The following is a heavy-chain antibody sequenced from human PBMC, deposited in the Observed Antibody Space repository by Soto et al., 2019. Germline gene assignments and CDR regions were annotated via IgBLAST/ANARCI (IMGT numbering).Heavy chain of an antibody. D-gene: IGHD3-22*01. CDR2: INHSGST. J-gene: IGHJ6*02. CDR1: GGSFSGYY. Sequence: KSSETLSLTCAVYGGSFSGYYWSWIRQPPGKGLEWIGEINHSGSTNYNPSLKSRVTISVDTSKNQFSLKLSSVTAADTAAYYCARGVIVVVKSPWTYYYYYYGMDVWGQGTTVTVSS. V-gene: IGHV4-34*01. CDR3: ARGVIVVVKSPWTYYYYYYGMDV.